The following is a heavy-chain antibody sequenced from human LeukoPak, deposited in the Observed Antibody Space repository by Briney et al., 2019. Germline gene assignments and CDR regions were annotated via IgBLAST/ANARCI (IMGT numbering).Heavy chain of an antibody. J-gene: IGHJ6*03. Sequence: PGGSLRLSCSGSGLTFMTYSMTWVRQAPGKGLEWVASISSGSSYIKYSDSVRGRFVVSRDNVKNSMYLQMSSLRAEDTAVYYCARLTGRDYYYYYMDVWGKGTTVTVSS. CDR1: GLTFMTYS. CDR3: ARLTGRDYYYYYMDV. CDR2: ISSGSSYI. V-gene: IGHV3-21*06. D-gene: IGHD7-27*01.